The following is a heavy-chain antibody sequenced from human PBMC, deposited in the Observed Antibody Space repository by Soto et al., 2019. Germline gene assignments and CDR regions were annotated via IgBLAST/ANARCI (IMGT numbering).Heavy chain of an antibody. CDR3: ERDSGYCWDPLDY. D-gene: IGHD2-21*02. CDR2: ITASGDYR. CDR1: GFTFSSFA. J-gene: IGHJ4*02. V-gene: IGHV3-23*01. Sequence: EVQLLESGGGLVQPGGSLRLSCAASGFTFSSFAMSWVRQAPGKGLEWVSGITASGDYRYYADSVKGRFTIYRDNSNNSLYVQMNGMKVEDTAVYYCERDSGYCWDPLDYWGQGTLVTVSS.